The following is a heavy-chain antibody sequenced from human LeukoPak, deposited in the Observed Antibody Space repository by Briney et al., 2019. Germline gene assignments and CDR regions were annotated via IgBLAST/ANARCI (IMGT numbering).Heavy chain of an antibody. D-gene: IGHD3-10*01. CDR2: IHYSGST. Sequence: SETLSLTCTVSGGSISSYYWGWIRQPPGKGLEGLGNIHYSGSTNYNPSFTSRVTISIDTSRNHFSLRLSSVTAADTAVYYCARSGVGDAFDIWGQGTMVTVSS. J-gene: IGHJ3*02. V-gene: IGHV4-59*01. CDR1: GGSISSYY. CDR3: ARSGVGDAFDI.